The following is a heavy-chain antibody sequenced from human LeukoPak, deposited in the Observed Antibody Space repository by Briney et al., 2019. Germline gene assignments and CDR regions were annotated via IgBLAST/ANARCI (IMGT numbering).Heavy chain of an antibody. CDR2: ITSSSSYI. CDR3: ARHSAEKYTGAYGWAPPDDY. Sequence: GRSLRLSCAASGFTFSSYSINWVRQAPGKGLEWFSSITSSSSYIYYADSVKSRFTISRDHSKNTLYLQMNSLRTEDTAVYYCARHSAEKYTGAYGWAPPDDYWGQGTLVTVSS. J-gene: IGHJ4*02. V-gene: IGHV3-21*01. CDR1: GFTFSSYS. D-gene: IGHD7-27*01.